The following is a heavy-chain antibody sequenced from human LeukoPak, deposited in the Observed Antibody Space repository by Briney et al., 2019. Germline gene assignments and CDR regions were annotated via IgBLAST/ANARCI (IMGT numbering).Heavy chain of an antibody. CDR3: AKAVKMAYSSSWYFDY. D-gene: IGHD6-13*01. Sequence: PGGSLRLSCAASGFTIDDYAMHWVRQAPGKGLEWVSAISGSGGSTYYADSVKGRFTISRDNSKNTLYLQMNSLRAEDTAVYYCAKAVKMAYSSSWYFDYWGQGTLVTVSS. V-gene: IGHV3-23*01. CDR2: ISGSGGST. J-gene: IGHJ4*02. CDR1: GFTIDDYA.